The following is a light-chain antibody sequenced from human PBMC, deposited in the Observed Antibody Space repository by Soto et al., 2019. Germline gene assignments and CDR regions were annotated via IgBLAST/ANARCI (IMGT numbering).Light chain of an antibody. V-gene: IGKV3D-20*02. Sequence: EIVLTQSPGTLSLSPGERATLSCRASQSVSSSYLAWYQQKPGQAPRLLIYDASNRATGIPARFSGSGSGTDFTLTISSLEPEDFAVYYCQQRSNWPPIFTFGGGTKVDIK. CDR2: DAS. CDR3: QQRSNWPPIFT. J-gene: IGKJ4*01. CDR1: QSVSSSY.